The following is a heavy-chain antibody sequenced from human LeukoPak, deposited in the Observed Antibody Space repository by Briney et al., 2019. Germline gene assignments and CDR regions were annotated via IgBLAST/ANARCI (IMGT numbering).Heavy chain of an antibody. D-gene: IGHD2-2*01. V-gene: IGHV3-30*02. CDR2: IRYDGSNK. CDR3: AKGNSDCSSTSCYGASYYMDV. CDR1: GFAFSSYG. J-gene: IGHJ6*03. Sequence: SGGSLRLSCAASGFAFSSYGMHWVRQAPGKGLEWVAFIRYDGSNKYYADSVKGRFTISRDNSRNTLYLQMNSLRAEDTAVYYCAKGNSDCSSTSCYGASYYMDVWGIGTTVTVSS.